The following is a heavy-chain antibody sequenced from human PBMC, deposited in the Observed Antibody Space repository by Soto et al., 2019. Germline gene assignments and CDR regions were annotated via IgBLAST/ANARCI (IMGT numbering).Heavy chain of an antibody. D-gene: IGHD3-10*01. Sequence: SVKVSCKASGGTFISYAISWVRQAPGQGLERMGGIIPIFGTANYAQKFQGRVTITADKSTSTAYMELSSLRSEDTAVYYCARGVYYYDAFDIWGQGTMVTVSS. CDR3: ARGVYYYDAFDI. J-gene: IGHJ3*02. CDR1: GGTFISYA. V-gene: IGHV1-69*06. CDR2: IIPIFGTA.